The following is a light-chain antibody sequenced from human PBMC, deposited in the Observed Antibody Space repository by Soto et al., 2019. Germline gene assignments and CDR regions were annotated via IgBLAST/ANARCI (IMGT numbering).Light chain of an antibody. Sequence: DIQITHSPSSLSASVGDRVTITFQASQNINNYLNWYQQKPGRAPKPLIYDASNLEAGVPSRFRGSGSGKDFTFTISRLQPEDIATYYCKQYDNLPNFGQGTRLEIK. CDR1: QNINNY. CDR2: DAS. J-gene: IGKJ5*01. V-gene: IGKV1-33*01. CDR3: KQYDNLPN.